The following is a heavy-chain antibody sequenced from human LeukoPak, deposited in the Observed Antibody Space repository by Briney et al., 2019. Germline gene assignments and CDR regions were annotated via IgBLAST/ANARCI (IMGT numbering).Heavy chain of an antibody. CDR2: IKQDGSEK. CDR1: GFTFSSYW. Sequence: GGSLRLSCAASGFTFSSYWMSWVRQAPGKGLEWVANIKQDGSEKYYVDSVKGRFTISRDNAKNSLFLQMNSLRAEDTAVYYCARAQVVGAPYYFDYWGQGTLVTVSS. CDR3: ARAQVVGAPYYFDY. J-gene: IGHJ4*02. D-gene: IGHD1-26*01. V-gene: IGHV3-7*01.